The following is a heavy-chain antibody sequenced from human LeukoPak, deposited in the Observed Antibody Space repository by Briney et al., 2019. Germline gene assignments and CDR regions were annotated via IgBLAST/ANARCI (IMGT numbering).Heavy chain of an antibody. Sequence: PSETLSLTYAVYGGYFSVYYWSWIRQPRGGGVEWIGEINHSGSTNYNPSLKSRVTISVDTSKNQFSLKLSSVTAADTAVYYCARQRGSSLDWFDPWGQGTLVTVSS. D-gene: IGHD6-13*01. J-gene: IGHJ5*02. CDR3: ARQRGSSLDWFDP. V-gene: IGHV4-34*01. CDR2: INHSGST. CDR1: GGYFSVYY.